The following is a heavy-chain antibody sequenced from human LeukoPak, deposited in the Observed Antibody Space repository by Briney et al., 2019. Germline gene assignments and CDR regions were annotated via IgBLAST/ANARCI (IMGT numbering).Heavy chain of an antibody. D-gene: IGHD3-22*01. CDR2: INHSGST. V-gene: IGHV4-34*01. CDR1: GGSFSGYY. CDR3: VRGPTPYYYDSSGYYRY. J-gene: IGHJ4*02. Sequence: SETLSLTCAVYGGSFSGYYWSWIRQPPGKGLEWIGEINHSGSTNYNPSLKSRVTISVDTSKNQFSLKLSSVTAADTAVYYCVRGPTPYYYDSSGYYRYWGQGTLVTVSS.